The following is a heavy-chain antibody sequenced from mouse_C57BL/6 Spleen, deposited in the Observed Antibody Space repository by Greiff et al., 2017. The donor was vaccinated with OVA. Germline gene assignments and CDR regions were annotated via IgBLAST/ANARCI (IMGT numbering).Heavy chain of an antibody. CDR2: IYPRDGST. CDR3: ARSDDYAYYAMDY. V-gene: IGHV1-85*01. Sequence: VQLQQSGPELVKPGASVKLSCKASGYTFTSYDINWVKQRPGQGLEWIGWIYPRDGSTKYNEKFKGKATLTVDTSSSTAYMELHSLTSEDSAVYFCARSDDYAYYAMDYWGQGTSVTVSS. J-gene: IGHJ4*01. D-gene: IGHD2-4*01. CDR1: GYTFTSYD.